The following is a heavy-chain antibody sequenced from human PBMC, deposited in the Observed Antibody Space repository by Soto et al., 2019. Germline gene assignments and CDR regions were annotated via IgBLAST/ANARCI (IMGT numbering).Heavy chain of an antibody. Sequence: KPSVTLSLTCTVSGGSLSSGSYYWSWIRQPPWQGLEWIGSSYSSGSTTYSPSLKSRVTISVDTAKNQFSLKLSYVTDADTAVYYCARDQRGYSSSWYWFDPWGQGSLVSVSS. V-gene: IGHV4-61*01. CDR2: SYSSGST. J-gene: IGHJ5*02. D-gene: IGHD6-13*01. CDR1: GGSLSSGSYY. CDR3: ARDQRGYSSSWYWFDP.